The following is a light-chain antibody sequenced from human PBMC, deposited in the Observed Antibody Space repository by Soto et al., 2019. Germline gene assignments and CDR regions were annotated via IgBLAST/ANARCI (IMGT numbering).Light chain of an antibody. CDR1: QSVSSNY. CDR3: QQYGSSPWT. J-gene: IGKJ1*01. CDR2: DAS. V-gene: IGKV3D-20*01. Sequence: EIVLTQSPATLSLSPGERAALSCGASQSVSSNYLAWYQQKPGLAPRLLIYDASSRATGISDMFSGSGSGADFILSSSRLAHEDFAVYYCQQYGSSPWTFGQGTKVEFK.